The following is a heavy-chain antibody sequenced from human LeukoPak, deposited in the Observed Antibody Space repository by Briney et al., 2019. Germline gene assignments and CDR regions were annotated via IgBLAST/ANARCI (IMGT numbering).Heavy chain of an antibody. D-gene: IGHD2-2*02. CDR2: ISSNGGST. J-gene: IGHJ4*02. V-gene: IGHV3-64*01. Sequence: GGSLRLSCAASGFTFSSYAMHWVRQAPGKGLEYVSAISSNGGSTYYANSVKGRFTISRDNSKNTLYLQMGSLRAEDTAVYYCARVGLNCSSTSCYRVYFDYWGQGTLVTVSS. CDR1: GFTFSSYA. CDR3: ARVGLNCSSTSCYRVYFDY.